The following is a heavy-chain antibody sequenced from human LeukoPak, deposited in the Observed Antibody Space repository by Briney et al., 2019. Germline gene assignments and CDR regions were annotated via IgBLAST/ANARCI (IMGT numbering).Heavy chain of an antibody. CDR3: ARNGRNYYGSETYMFDY. CDR2: INSDGSST. Sequence: GGSLRLSCAASGFTFSSYWMHWVRQAPGKGLVWVSRINSDGSSTSYADSVKGRFTISRDNAKNTLYLQMNSLRAEDTAVYYCARNGRNYYGSETYMFDYWGQGTLVTVSS. D-gene: IGHD3-10*01. V-gene: IGHV3-74*01. CDR1: GFTFSSYW. J-gene: IGHJ4*02.